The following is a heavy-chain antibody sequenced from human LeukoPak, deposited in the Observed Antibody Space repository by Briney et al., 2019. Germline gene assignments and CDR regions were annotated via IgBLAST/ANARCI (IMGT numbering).Heavy chain of an antibody. CDR2: INHSGST. CDR3: RREAVAQSVGMDV. Sequence: PSETLSLTCAVYGGSFSGYYWSWIRQLPGKGLEWIGEINHSGSTNYNPSIKSRVTISVDTSKNQFSLKLSSVTAADTAVYYCRREAVAQSVGMDVWGQGTTVTVSS. D-gene: IGHD6-19*01. J-gene: IGHJ6*02. V-gene: IGHV4-34*01. CDR1: GGSFSGYY.